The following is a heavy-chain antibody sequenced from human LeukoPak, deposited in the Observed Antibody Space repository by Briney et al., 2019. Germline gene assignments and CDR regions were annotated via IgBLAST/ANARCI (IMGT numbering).Heavy chain of an antibody. Sequence: GGSPRLSCAASGFTFSDYYMSWIRQAPGKGLEWVSFINSGGSSIYYVDSVKGRFTISRDNAKNSLYLQMSSLRAEDTAVYYCASNLAANYHFYYGIDVWGQGTTVTVSS. CDR3: ASNLAANYHFYYGIDV. CDR1: GFTFSDYY. J-gene: IGHJ6*02. V-gene: IGHV3-11*01. D-gene: IGHD1-26*01. CDR2: INSGGSSI.